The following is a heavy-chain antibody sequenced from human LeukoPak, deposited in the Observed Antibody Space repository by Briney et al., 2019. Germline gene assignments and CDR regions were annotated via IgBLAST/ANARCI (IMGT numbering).Heavy chain of an antibody. CDR1: GFSFTAYW. CDR2: IKEDGSEK. CDR3: AREKGTLIRAMAFEM. Sequence: GGSLRLSCAASGFSFTAYWMSWVRQAPGKGLEWVANIKEDGSEKYYVDSVKGRCTISRDNAKNSLYLQMNSLRAEDTAVYYCAREKGTLIRAMAFEMWGQGTMVTVSS. J-gene: IGHJ3*02. V-gene: IGHV3-7*01. D-gene: IGHD3-10*01.